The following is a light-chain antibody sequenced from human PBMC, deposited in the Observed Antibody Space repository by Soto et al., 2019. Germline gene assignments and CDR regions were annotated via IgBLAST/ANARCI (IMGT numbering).Light chain of an antibody. J-gene: IGKJ4*01. Sequence: AIRMTQSPYSLSASTGDRVTITCRASQGISSYLAWYQQKPGKAPKLLIYAASTLQSGVPSRFSGSGSGTEFTLTICSLQPDDFATYYCQHYNNYLLSFGGRTKVDIK. CDR1: QGISSY. CDR3: QHYNNYLLS. V-gene: IGKV1-8*01. CDR2: AAS.